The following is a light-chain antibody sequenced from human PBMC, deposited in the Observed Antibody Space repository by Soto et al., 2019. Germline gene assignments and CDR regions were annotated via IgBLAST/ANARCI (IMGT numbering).Light chain of an antibody. CDR1: SSNIGSNY. J-gene: IGLJ3*02. V-gene: IGLV1-47*01. Sequence: QSVLTQPPSASGTPGQRVTISCSGSSSNIGSNYVYWYQQLPGTAPKLLIYRNNQRPSGVPDRFSGSKSGTSASLAISGLRSEDEADYYGAAWDDSLSGLWVFGGGTKVTVL. CDR3: AAWDDSLSGLWV. CDR2: RNN.